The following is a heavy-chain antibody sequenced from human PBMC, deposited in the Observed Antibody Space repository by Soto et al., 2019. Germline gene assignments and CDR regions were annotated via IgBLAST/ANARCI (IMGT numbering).Heavy chain of an antibody. Sequence: GGSLRLSGVASGFTFSNHGISWVRQAPGKGLEWVANIKEDGSEKYYMDSVKGRFTISRDNAENSVYLQMNSLRAEDTAVYYCARGHYGMDVWGQGTPVTVSS. CDR2: IKEDGSEK. CDR1: GFTFSNHG. CDR3: ARGHYGMDV. J-gene: IGHJ6*02. V-gene: IGHV3-7*03.